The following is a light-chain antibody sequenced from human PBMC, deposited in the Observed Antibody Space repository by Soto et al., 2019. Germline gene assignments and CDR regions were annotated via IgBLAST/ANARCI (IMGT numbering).Light chain of an antibody. V-gene: IGKV3-20*01. J-gene: IGKJ2*01. CDR2: GAS. CDR1: QSVSSSH. CDR3: HQYGDSPLYT. Sequence: EIVLTQSPGTLSSSPGERATLSCRASQSVSSSHLAWYQQKPGQAPRLLIYGASSRATGIPDRFSGSGSGTAVSVPISRREPEDFAVFFCHQYGDSPLYTFGQGTKLEI.